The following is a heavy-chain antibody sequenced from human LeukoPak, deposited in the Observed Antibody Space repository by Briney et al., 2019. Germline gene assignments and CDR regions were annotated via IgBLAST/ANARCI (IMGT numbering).Heavy chain of an antibody. V-gene: IGHV4-30-2*01. J-gene: IGHJ3*02. D-gene: IGHD2-21*02. CDR3: ARASSVVVTAIPAFDI. Sequence: SETLSLTCAVSGGSISSGGYSWSWIRQPPGKGLEWIGYIYHSGSTYYNPSLKSRVTISVDRSKNQFSLKLSSVTAADTAVYYCARASSVVVTAIPAFDIWGQGTMVTVSS. CDR1: GGSISSGGYS. CDR2: IYHSGST.